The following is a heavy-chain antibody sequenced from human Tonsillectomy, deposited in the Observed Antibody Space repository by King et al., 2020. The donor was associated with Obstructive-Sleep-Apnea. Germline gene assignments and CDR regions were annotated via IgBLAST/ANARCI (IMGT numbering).Heavy chain of an antibody. D-gene: IGHD1-20*01. CDR3: ARDNSNRFDH. Sequence: VQLVESGGGVVQPGRSLRLSCAASGFTFSDYSMHWVRQAPGKGLEWVAVISYDGSNKYYADSVKGRFTISRDNSKNTLYLQMNSLRADDTALYYCARDNSNRFDHWGQGTLVTVSS. J-gene: IGHJ4*01. CDR1: GFTFSDYS. V-gene: IGHV3-30*04. CDR2: ISYDGSNK.